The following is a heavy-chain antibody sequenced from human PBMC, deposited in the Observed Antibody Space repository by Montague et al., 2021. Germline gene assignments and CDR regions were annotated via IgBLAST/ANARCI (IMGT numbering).Heavy chain of an antibody. J-gene: IGHJ5*02. D-gene: IGHD3-10*01. CDR1: SGSIFHAH. Sequence: SETLSLTCTVSSGSIFHAHWSWVRQPPGKGLEWLGSMFYGGATSNNPSLKSRVTMPIDTSTNQFSLKLSFVTAADTAVYYCAKQDYFVSGTSYKGFDPWGQGILATVSS. V-gene: IGHV4-59*08. CDR2: MFYGGAT. CDR3: AKQDYFVSGTSYKGFDP.